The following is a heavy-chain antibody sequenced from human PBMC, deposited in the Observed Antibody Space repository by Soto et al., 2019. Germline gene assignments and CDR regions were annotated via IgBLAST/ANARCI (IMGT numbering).Heavy chain of an antibody. CDR1: GVSISSSNW. V-gene: IGHV4-4*02. CDR3: ARAAIAARRYFDY. CDR2: IYHSGST. D-gene: IGHD6-6*01. Sequence: ETLSLTCSVSGVSISSSNWWSWVRQPPGKGLEWIGEIYHSGSTNYNPSLKSRVTISVDKSKNQFSLKLSSVTAADTAVYYCARAAIAARRYFDYWGQGTLVTVYS. J-gene: IGHJ4*02.